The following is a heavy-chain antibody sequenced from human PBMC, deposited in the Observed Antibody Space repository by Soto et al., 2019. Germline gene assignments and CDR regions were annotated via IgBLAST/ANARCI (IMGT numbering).Heavy chain of an antibody. CDR2: LFYSGST. CDR3: ARGVAAAGLFGFGP. Sequence: QVQLQESGPGLVKPSQTLSLTCTVSGDSISSDGSYWSWIRQLPGKGLEWIGCLFYSGSTFYNPLLKSRVTIAVDTSNNLFSLNLNSVSAADTAVYYCARGVAAAGLFGFGPWGQGTLVTVSS. J-gene: IGHJ5*02. CDR1: GDSISSDGSY. V-gene: IGHV4-31*03. D-gene: IGHD6-13*01.